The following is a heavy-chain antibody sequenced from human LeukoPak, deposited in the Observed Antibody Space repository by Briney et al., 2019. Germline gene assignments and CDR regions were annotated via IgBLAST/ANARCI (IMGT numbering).Heavy chain of an antibody. J-gene: IGHJ4*02. Sequence: GGSLRLSCAASGFTFSIYAMNWVRQAPGKGLEWVSAISGRGGTTFYADSVKGRFTISRDNSKNTLYLQMNGLRAEDTALYYCAKALITYYYDSSGYPRNNYWGQGTLVTVSS. D-gene: IGHD3-22*01. CDR1: GFTFSIYA. CDR3: AKALITYYYDSSGYPRNNY. V-gene: IGHV3-23*01. CDR2: ISGRGGTT.